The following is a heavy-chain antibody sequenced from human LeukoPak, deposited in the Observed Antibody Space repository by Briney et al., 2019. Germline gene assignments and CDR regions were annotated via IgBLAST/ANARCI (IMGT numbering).Heavy chain of an antibody. CDR2: IYYSGST. Sequence: SETLSLTCTVSGGSISSSSSYWGWIRQPPGKGLEWIGSIYYSGSTYYNTSLKSRVTISVDTSKNQFSLKLSSVTAADTAVYYCARELYYYDSSGYRFDYWGQGTLVTVSS. CDR1: GGSISSSSSY. J-gene: IGHJ4*02. V-gene: IGHV4-39*07. CDR3: ARELYYYDSSGYRFDY. D-gene: IGHD3-22*01.